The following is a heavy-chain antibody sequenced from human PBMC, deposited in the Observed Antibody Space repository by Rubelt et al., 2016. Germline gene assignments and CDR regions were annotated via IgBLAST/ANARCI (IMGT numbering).Heavy chain of an antibody. CDR2: INPNSGGT. J-gene: IGHJ4*02. D-gene: IGHD7-27*01. Sequence: QVQLVQSGAAVKKPGASVKVSCKASGYTFIGNYMHWVRQAPGQGLEWMGRINPNSGGTNYAQKFQGRVTMTRDPSIKTAYMEWGSLTSDETAVYYCARDLTGAGFWGQGTLVTVSS. CDR1: GYTFIGNY. V-gene: IGHV1-2*06. CDR3: ARDLTGAGF.